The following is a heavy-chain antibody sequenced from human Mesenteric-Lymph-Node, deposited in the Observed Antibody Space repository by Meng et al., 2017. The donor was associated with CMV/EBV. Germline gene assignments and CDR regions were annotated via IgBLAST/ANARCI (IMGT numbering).Heavy chain of an antibody. D-gene: IGHD2-2*01. CDR2: ISTGGSTI. Sequence: GESLKISCAASGFTFDSYEMNWVRRAPGKGLEWVSFISTGGSTIYYAASVRGRFTISRDNSKNTLYLQMNSLRAEDTAVYYCAKRGQGYCSTTNCPGPFDYWGQGTLVTVSS. V-gene: IGHV3-48*03. J-gene: IGHJ4*02. CDR1: GFTFDSYE. CDR3: AKRGQGYCSTTNCPGPFDY.